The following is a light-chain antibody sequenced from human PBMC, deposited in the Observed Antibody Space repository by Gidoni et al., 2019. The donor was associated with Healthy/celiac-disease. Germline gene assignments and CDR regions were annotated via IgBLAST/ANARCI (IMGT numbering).Light chain of an antibody. CDR1: SSNIGTGYD. V-gene: IGLV1-40*01. CDR3: QSYDSSLSGSV. J-gene: IGLJ2*01. Sequence: QSGLTQPPSGSGAPGQGVTISCTGSSSNIGTGYDVHWYQQLPGTAPKRLIYANSNRPSGVPDRFSGSKSGTSASLAITGLQAEDEADYYCQSYDSSLSGSVFGGGTKLTVL. CDR2: ANS.